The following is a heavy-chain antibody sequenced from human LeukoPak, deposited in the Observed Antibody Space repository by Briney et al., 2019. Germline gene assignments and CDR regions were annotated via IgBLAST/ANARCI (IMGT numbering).Heavy chain of an antibody. D-gene: IGHD6-13*01. J-gene: IGHJ6*02. CDR3: ARGEIAAAGHYYYYGMDV. CDR1: GGTFSSYA. Sequence: SVKVSCKASGGTFSSYAISWVRQAPGQGLEWMGGIIPIFGTANYAQKFQSRVTITADESTSTAYMALSSLRSEDTAVYYCARGEIAAAGHYYYYGMDVWGQGTTVTVSS. CDR2: IIPIFGTA. V-gene: IGHV1-69*13.